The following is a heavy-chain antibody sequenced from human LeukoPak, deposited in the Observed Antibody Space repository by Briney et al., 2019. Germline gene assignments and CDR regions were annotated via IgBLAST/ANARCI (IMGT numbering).Heavy chain of an antibody. CDR1: GFTFTRYD. D-gene: IGHD1-14*01. J-gene: IGHJ5*02. CDR3: VRDAEGAGISVNFWFDP. CDR2: MNPNNGNT. V-gene: IGHV1-8*01. Sequence: GASVKVSCKASGFTFTRYDINWERQASGQGLEWMGWMNPNNGNTGYAQKFQGRVTMTRDTYTSTAYMELRGLRPEDTAVYYCVRDAEGAGISVNFWFDPWGQGTLVTVSS.